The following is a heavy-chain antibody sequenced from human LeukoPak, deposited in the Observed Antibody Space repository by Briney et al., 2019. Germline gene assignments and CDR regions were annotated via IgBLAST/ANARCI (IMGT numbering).Heavy chain of an antibody. CDR3: ARERGRHWFSDY. CDR1: GGSFSGYY. D-gene: IGHD3-10*01. V-gene: IGHV4-34*01. Sequence: SETLSLTCAVYGGSFSGYYWSWIRQPPGKGLEWIGEINHSGSTNYNPSLKSRVTISVDTSKNQFSLKLSSVTAADTAVYYCARERGRHWFSDYWGQGTLVTVSS. J-gene: IGHJ4*02. CDR2: INHSGST.